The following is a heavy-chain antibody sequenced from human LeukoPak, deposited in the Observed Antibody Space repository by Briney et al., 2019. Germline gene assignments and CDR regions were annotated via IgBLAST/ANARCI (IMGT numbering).Heavy chain of an antibody. CDR3: ARHGPYLGRLGWFDP. CDR1: SGSISSYY. Sequence: SETLSLTCTVSSGSISSYYWSWIRQPPGKGLEGIGYIYYTGSTNYNPSLKSRVTISVDTSKNQFSLNLSSVTAADTAVYYCARHGPYLGRLGWFDPWGQGTLVTVSS. CDR2: IYYTGST. D-gene: IGHD1-26*01. V-gene: IGHV4-59*08. J-gene: IGHJ5*02.